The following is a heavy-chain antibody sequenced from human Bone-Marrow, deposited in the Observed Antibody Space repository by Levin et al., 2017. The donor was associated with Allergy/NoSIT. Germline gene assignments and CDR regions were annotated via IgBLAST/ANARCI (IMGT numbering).Heavy chain of an antibody. V-gene: IGHV1-8*01. D-gene: IGHD6-6*01. Sequence: ASVKVSCKASGDTFSSYDINWVRQASGQGLEWMGWMNPNSGNTVYAKKFKGRVTMTRNTSISTAYMDLSSLRSDDTATYYCATGQGHLVGPPFGQGTLVTVSA. CDR3: ATGQGHLVGPP. CDR2: MNPNSGNT. CDR1: GDTFSSYD. J-gene: IGHJ5*02.